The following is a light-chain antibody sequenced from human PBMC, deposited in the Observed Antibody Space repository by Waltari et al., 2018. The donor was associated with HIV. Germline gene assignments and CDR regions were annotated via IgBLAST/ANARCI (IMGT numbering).Light chain of an antibody. CDR3: QQYYSTPWT. CDR2: WAS. V-gene: IGKV4-1*01. Sequence: DMEMTPFPDSLAVSLNERATITCKSSQSVLYSSNNKNYLAWYQQKPGQPPKLLIYWASTRESGVPDRFSGSGSGTDFTLTISSLQAEDVAVYYCQQYYSTPWTFGQGTKVEI. CDR1: QSVLYSSNNKNY. J-gene: IGKJ1*01.